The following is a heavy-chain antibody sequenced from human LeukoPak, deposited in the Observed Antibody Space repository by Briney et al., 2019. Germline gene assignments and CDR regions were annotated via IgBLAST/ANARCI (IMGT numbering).Heavy chain of an antibody. J-gene: IGHJ4*02. D-gene: IGHD4-17*01. Sequence: GGSLRLSCAASGFTVSSNYMSWVRQAPGKGLEWVSVIYSGGSTYYADSVKGRFTISRDNSKNTLYLQMNSLRAEDTAVYYCATRSGDYGDHGDVYWGQGTLVTVSS. CDR1: GFTVSSNY. CDR3: ATRSGDYGDHGDVY. V-gene: IGHV3-53*01. CDR2: IYSGGST.